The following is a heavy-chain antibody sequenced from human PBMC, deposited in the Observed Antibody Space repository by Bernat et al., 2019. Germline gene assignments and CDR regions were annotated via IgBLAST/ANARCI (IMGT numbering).Heavy chain of an antibody. J-gene: IGHJ4*02. CDR2: ISYDGNNK. Sequence: QVHLVESGGGVVQPGRSLRLSCAASGFTFSASGMDWVRQAPGKGLEWVSLISYDGNNKNYADSVKGRFTISRDNSKNTVYLQMDSLRAEDSAIYYCARHGSEWSRDHWGLGTLGTVSS. CDR3: ARHGSEWSRDH. CDR1: GFTFSASG. V-gene: IGHV3-33*01. D-gene: IGHD3-3*01.